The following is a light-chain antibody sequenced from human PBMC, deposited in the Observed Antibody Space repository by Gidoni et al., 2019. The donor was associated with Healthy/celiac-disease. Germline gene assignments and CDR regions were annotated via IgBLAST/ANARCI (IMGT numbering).Light chain of an antibody. CDR2: EVS. CDR3: SSYTSSSTHYV. J-gene: IGLJ1*01. V-gene: IGLV2-14*01. Sequence: QSALTQPASVSGSPGQPSPISCTGTRSSVGGYNYVSWYQQHPGKAPKLMIYEVSNRPSGVSNRFSGSKSGNTASLTISGLQAEDEADYYCSSYTSSSTHYVFGTGTKVTVL. CDR1: RSSVGGYNY.